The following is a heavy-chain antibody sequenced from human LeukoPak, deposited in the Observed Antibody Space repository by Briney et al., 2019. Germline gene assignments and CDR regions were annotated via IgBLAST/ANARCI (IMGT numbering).Heavy chain of an antibody. CDR2: ISSSSSTI. CDR1: GFTFSSYS. CDR3: ARDYYGSGSYYNDLGY. D-gene: IGHD3-10*01. Sequence: PGGSLRLSCAASGFTFSSYSMNWVRQAPGKGLEWVSYISSSSSTIYYADYVKGRFTISRDNATNSLYLQMNSLRAEDTAVYYCARDYYGSGSYYNDLGYWGQGTLVTVSS. V-gene: IGHV3-48*01. J-gene: IGHJ4*02.